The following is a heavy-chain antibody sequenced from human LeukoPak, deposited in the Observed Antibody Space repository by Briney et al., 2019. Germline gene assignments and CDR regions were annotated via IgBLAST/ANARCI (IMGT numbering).Heavy chain of an antibody. J-gene: IGHJ4*02. CDR2: IYWNDDK. V-gene: IGHV2-5*01. D-gene: IGHD6-19*01. CDR1: RFWRTTSGLG. CDR3: AHGIAVAGYFDY. Sequence: PSEEVRLACTLCRFWRTTSGLGKGWIRQPPGKALEWLALIYWNDDKRYSPSLKSRLTITKDTSKNQVVLTMTNMDPVDTATYYCAHGIAVAGYFDYWGQGTLVTVSS.